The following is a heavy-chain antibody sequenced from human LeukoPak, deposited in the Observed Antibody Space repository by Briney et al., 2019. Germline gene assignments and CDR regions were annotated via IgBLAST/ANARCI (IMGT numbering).Heavy chain of an antibody. CDR3: ARDVYYYGSGSYYNPLGY. J-gene: IGHJ4*02. CDR2: INPSGGST. Sequence: ASVKVSCKASGYTFTNYYMHWVRQAPGQGLEWMGIINPSGGSTSYAQKFQGRVTMTRDTSTSTVYMELSSLRSEDTSVYSCARDVYYYGSGSYYNPLGYWGQGTLVTVSS. V-gene: IGHV1-46*01. D-gene: IGHD3-10*01. CDR1: GYTFTNYY.